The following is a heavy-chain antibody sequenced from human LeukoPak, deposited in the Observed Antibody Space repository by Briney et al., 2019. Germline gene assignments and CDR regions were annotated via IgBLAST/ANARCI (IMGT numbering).Heavy chain of an antibody. CDR2: IYYSGST. D-gene: IGHD3-9*01. J-gene: IGHJ5*02. CDR1: GGSISSYY. V-gene: IGHV4-59*01. Sequence: PSETLSLTCTVSGGSISSYYWSWIRQPPGKGLEWIGYIYYSGSTNYNPSLKSRVTISVHTSKNQFSLKLSSVTAADTAVYYCARLTGYSSESRFDPWGQGTLVTVSS. CDR3: ARLTGYSSESRFDP.